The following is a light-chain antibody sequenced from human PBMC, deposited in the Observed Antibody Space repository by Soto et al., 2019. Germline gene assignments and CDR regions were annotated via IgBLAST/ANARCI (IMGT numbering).Light chain of an antibody. J-gene: IGLJ2*01. CDR1: SSDVGGYNY. CDR2: EVS. CDR3: SSYAGSKNLV. Sequence: QSVLTQPPSASGSPGQSVTISCTGTSSDVGGYNYVSWYQQRPGKAPKLMIYEVSKRPSGVPDRFSGSKSGNTASLTVSGLQAEDEADYYCSSYAGSKNLVFGGGTKVTVL. V-gene: IGLV2-8*01.